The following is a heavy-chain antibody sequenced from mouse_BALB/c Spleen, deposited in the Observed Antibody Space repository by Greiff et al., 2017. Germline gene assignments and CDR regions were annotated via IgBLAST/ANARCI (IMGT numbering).Heavy chain of an antibody. Sequence: QVQLQQSGAELMKPGASVKISFKATGYTFSSYWIEWVKQRPGHGLEWIGEILPGSGSTNYNEKFKGKATFTADTSSNTAYMQLSSLTSEDSAVYYCARGGYDDGFAYWGQGTLVTVSA. CDR3: ARGGYDDGFAY. CDR1: GYTFSSYW. V-gene: IGHV1-9*01. D-gene: IGHD2-14*01. CDR2: ILPGSGST. J-gene: IGHJ3*01.